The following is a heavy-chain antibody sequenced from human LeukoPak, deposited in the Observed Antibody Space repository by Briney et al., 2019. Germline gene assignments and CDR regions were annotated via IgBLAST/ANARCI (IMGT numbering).Heavy chain of an antibody. CDR2: INPSGGST. CDR1: GYTFTSYY. J-gene: IGHJ5*02. CDR3: AVRKAAVRLGNWFDP. Sequence: ASVKVSCKASGYTFTSYYMHWVRQAPGQGLEWMGIINPSGGSTSYAQKFQGRVTMTRDTSTSTVYMELTSLRSEDTAVYYCAVRKAAVRLGNWFDPWGQGTQVTVSS. V-gene: IGHV1-46*01. D-gene: IGHD6-13*01.